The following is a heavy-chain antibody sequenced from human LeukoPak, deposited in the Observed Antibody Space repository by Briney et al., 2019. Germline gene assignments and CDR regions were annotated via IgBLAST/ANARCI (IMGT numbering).Heavy chain of an antibody. CDR2: IYHSGST. Sequence: SETLSLTCTVSGGSISSGGYYWSWIRQPPGKGLEWIGYIYHSGSTYYNPSLKSRVTISVDTSKNQFSLKLSSVTAADTAVYYCNVHSGYDYSYYFDYWGQGTLVTVSS. CDR1: GGSISSGGYY. J-gene: IGHJ4*02. D-gene: IGHD5-12*01. CDR3: NVHSGYDYSYYFDY. V-gene: IGHV4-30-2*01.